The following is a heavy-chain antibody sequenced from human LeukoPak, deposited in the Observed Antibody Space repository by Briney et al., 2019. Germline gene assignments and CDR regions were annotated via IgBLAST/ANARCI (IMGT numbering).Heavy chain of an antibody. CDR1: GGSFSGYT. Sequence: PSETLSLTCAIYGGSFSGYTWSWIRQPPGKGLEWIGEINHSGSTNYNPPLKSRVTISVDTSKNHFSLTLSSVTAADTAVYYCARSDGYGLVGIWGQGTMVTVSS. CDR3: ARSDGYGLVGI. CDR2: INHSGST. D-gene: IGHD3-10*01. J-gene: IGHJ3*02. V-gene: IGHV4-34*01.